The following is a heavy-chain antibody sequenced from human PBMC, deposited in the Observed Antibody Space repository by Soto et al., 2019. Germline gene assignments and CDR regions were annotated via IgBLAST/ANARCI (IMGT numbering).Heavy chain of an antibody. CDR1: GFTFSAYD. CDR3: RAYTYAQGVDY. V-gene: IGHV3-23*01. D-gene: IGHD5-18*01. J-gene: IGHJ4*02. Sequence: EVQLLESGGGLVQPGGSLRLSCVASGFTFSAYDMNWVRQAPGKGLEWVSVVNGNGGSTYYADSVKGRFTISRDDSKNTVYLQMKSLSAEDTAVYYCRAYTYAQGVDYWGQGILVTVAS. CDR2: VNGNGGST.